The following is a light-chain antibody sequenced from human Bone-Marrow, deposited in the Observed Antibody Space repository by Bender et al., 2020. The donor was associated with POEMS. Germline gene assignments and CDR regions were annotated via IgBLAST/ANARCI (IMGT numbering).Light chain of an antibody. CDR1: SSDVGSYNY. CDR3: CSYAGSYTYV. V-gene: IGLV2-11*01. J-gene: IGLJ1*01. Sequence: QSALTQPRSVSGSPGQSVTISCTGTSSDVGSYNYVSWYQHHPGKAPKLIIYDVSKWPSGVRDRFSGSKSGNTASLTISGLQAEDEADYYCCSYAGSYTYVFGSGTKVTVL. CDR2: DVS.